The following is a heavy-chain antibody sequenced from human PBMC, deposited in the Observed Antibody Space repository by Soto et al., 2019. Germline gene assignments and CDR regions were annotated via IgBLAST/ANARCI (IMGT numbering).Heavy chain of an antibody. D-gene: IGHD1-26*01. Sequence: SETLSLTCAVYGGSFSGYYWSWIRQPPGKGLEWIGEISHSGSTNYNPSLKSRVTISVDTSKNQFSLKLSSVTAADTAVYYCATHLHSGSYYFDYWGQGTLVTVSS. J-gene: IGHJ4*02. CDR3: ATHLHSGSYYFDY. CDR2: ISHSGST. CDR1: GGSFSGYY. V-gene: IGHV4-34*01.